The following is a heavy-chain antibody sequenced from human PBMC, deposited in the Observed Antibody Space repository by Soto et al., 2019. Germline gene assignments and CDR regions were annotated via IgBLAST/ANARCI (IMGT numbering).Heavy chain of an antibody. Sequence: QITLKESGPTLVKPTQTLTLTCTFSGFSLSTGGLGVGWIRQPPGEALEWLALIYWDDDKRYSPSLRSRLTLTKDTSKNQVVLRMTNMDPVDTATYYCVHSRCGGDCLRSYSSHYYYGMDVWGQGTTVTVSS. CDR1: GFSLSTGGLG. D-gene: IGHD2-21*02. J-gene: IGHJ6*02. CDR3: VHSRCGGDCLRSYSSHYYYGMDV. V-gene: IGHV2-5*02. CDR2: IYWDDDK.